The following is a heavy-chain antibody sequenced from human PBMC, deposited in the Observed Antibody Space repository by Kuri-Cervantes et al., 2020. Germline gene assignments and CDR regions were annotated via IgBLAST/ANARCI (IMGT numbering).Heavy chain of an antibody. CDR2: ISGSGGST. J-gene: IGHJ4*02. Sequence: GGSLRLSCAASGFTFSSYAMSWVRQAPGKGLEWVSAISGSGGSTYYADSVKGRFTISRDNSKNTLYLQMNSLRAEDTAVYFCARGYPGALTFGYWGLGTLVTVSS. CDR3: ARGYPGALTFGY. D-gene: IGHD4/OR15-4a*01. V-gene: IGHV3-23*01. CDR1: GFTFSSYA.